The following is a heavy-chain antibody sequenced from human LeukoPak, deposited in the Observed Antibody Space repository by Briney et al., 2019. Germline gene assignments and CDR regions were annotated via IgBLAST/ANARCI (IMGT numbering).Heavy chain of an antibody. CDR2: IYHSGST. D-gene: IGHD5-18*01. CDR3: AKGAGGFSYYNWFDP. CDR1: GYSISSGYY. V-gene: IGHV4-38-2*02. Sequence: SETLSLTCTVSGYSISSGYYWGWIRPPPGKGLEWIGSIYHSGSTYYNPSLESRVTISVDTSKNQFSLKLASVTAADTAIYYCAKGAGGFSYYNWFDPWGQGTLVTVSS. J-gene: IGHJ5*02.